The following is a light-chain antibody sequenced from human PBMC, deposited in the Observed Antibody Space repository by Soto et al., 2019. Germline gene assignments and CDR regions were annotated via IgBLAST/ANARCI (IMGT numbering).Light chain of an antibody. CDR3: KSYAGSNTYV. CDR2: EVV. Sequence: QSALTQPPSASGSPGQSVTISCTGTKSDIGVYDFVSWYQHHPGKAPRLIIYEVVQRPSGVPDRFSGSKSGNTASLIVSGLQAADEADYFCKSYAGSNTYVFGSGTKLTVL. V-gene: IGLV2-8*01. CDR1: KSDIGVYDF. J-gene: IGLJ6*01.